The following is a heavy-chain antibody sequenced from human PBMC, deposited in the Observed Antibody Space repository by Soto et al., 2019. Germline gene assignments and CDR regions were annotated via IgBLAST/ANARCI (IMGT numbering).Heavy chain of an antibody. CDR3: AKYKTDGYRSGRFHSPYGIDV. J-gene: IGHJ6*02. D-gene: IGHD6-19*01. Sequence: EVQLLESGGGLVQPGGSLTLSCAASEFTFSTYAMTWVRLVPGKGLELVSGISGSGGATYYTESVKGRFTISRDNARNTLYLQMTSLRAEDTGIYYCAKYKTDGYRSGRFHSPYGIDVCGQGTTVTVYS. CDR1: EFTFSTYA. V-gene: IGHV3-23*01. CDR2: ISGSGGAT.